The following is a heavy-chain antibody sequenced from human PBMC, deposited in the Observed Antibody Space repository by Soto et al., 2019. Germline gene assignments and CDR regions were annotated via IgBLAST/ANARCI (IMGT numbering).Heavy chain of an antibody. Sequence: GASVKVSCKASGYTFTSYYMHWVRQAPGQGLEWMGIINPSGGSTSYAQKFQGRVTMTRDTSTSTVYMELSSLRSEDTAVYYCARSSPTIFGVVEGSYFDYWGQGTLVTVSS. CDR3: ARSSPTIFGVVEGSYFDY. CDR2: INPSGGST. CDR1: GYTFTSYY. J-gene: IGHJ4*02. D-gene: IGHD3-3*01. V-gene: IGHV1-46*01.